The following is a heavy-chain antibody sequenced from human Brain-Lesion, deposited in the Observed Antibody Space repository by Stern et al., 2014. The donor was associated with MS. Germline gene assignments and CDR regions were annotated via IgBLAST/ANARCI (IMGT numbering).Heavy chain of an antibody. Sequence: EVQLVESGGGFVQPWGSLRLSCAASGFRFSSYAMSWVRQTPGKGLEWVSGISASGGSTYYADSVKGRFTISRDKSKNTLFLQMNSLRAEDTAVYYCAKGVWGSYLNAFDMWGQGTMVTVSS. D-gene: IGHD3-16*02. CDR3: AKGVWGSYLNAFDM. CDR1: GFRFSSYA. V-gene: IGHV3-23*04. CDR2: ISASGGST. J-gene: IGHJ3*02.